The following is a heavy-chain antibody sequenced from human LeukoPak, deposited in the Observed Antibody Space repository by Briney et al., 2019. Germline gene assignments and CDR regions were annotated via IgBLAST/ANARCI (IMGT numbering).Heavy chain of an antibody. CDR3: ARGGNYDFWSGYSSDYYYYYMDV. CDR1: GYTFTSYY. D-gene: IGHD3-3*01. V-gene: IGHV1-46*03. CDR2: INPSGGST. J-gene: IGHJ6*03. Sequence: GASVKVSCKASGYTFTSYYMNWVRQAPGQGLEWMGIINPSGGSTSYAQKFQGRVTMTRDTSTSTVYMELSSLRSEDTAVYYCARGGNYDFWSGYSSDYYYYYMDVWGKGTTVTVSS.